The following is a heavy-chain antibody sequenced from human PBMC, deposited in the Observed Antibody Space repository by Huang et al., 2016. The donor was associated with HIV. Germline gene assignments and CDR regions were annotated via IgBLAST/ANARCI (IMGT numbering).Heavy chain of an antibody. V-gene: IGHV3-33*04. CDR1: GFILSNYG. CDR2: IRKDEMKK. D-gene: IGHD3-22*01. J-gene: IGHJ4*02. Sequence: VQLIESGGGVVQPGKSLRLSCATSGFILSNYGMHWVRQAPGKGLKLVAFIRKDEMKKNYADSVRGRFTVGRDNGNNTLFLQMRSLGVDDTAVYYCARGDYYDSSGYHPGYFDYWGQGILVTVSS. CDR3: ARGDYYDSSGYHPGYFDY.